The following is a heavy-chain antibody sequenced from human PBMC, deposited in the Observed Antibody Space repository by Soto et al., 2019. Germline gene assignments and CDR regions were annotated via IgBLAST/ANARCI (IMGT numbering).Heavy chain of an antibody. D-gene: IGHD3-22*01. CDR1: GDSVSSVGFH. J-gene: IGHJ4*02. V-gene: IGHV4-30-4*01. CDR2: IYYSGST. CDR3: ARVGDSSGYCIDY. Sequence: SETLSLTCTVSGDSVSSVGFHWAWLRRPPGKGLEWIGYIYYSGSTYYNPSLKSRVTISVDTSKNQFSLKLSSVTAADTAVYYCARVGDSSGYCIDYWGQGTLVTSPQ.